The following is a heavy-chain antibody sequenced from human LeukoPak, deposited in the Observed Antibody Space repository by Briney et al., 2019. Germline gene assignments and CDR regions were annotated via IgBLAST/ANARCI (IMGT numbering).Heavy chain of an antibody. D-gene: IGHD1-26*01. CDR1: GFTFDSHA. Sequence: PGGSLRLSCAASGFTFDSHAMAWVRQAPGAGLEWVSGITGNGFETFYADPVRGRFTISRDNSKNTLYLQMNSLRAEDTALYYCARGGLGRIFHFDYWGQGTLVTVSS. J-gene: IGHJ4*02. CDR3: ARGGLGRIFHFDY. V-gene: IGHV3-23*01. CDR2: ITGNGFET.